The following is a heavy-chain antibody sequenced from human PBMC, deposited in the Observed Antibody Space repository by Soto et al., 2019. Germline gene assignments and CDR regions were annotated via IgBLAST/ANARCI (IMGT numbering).Heavy chain of an antibody. CDR3: ARTSQDYDFWSGRIRYFDY. D-gene: IGHD3-3*01. J-gene: IGHJ4*02. Sequence: QVTLKESGPVLVKPTETLTLTCTVSGFSLSNARMGVSWIRQPPGKALEWLAHIFSNDEKSYSTSLKSRLSLSKDTYKSQVVLTMTNMDPVDTATYYCARTSQDYDFWSGRIRYFDYWGQGTLVTVSS. CDR2: IFSNDEK. CDR1: GFSLSNARMG. V-gene: IGHV2-26*01.